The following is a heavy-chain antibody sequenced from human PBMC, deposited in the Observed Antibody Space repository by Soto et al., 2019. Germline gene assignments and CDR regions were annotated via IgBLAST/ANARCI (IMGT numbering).Heavy chain of an antibody. V-gene: IGHV4-30-4*01. Sequence: TTETLAHSCTVSGGSIRSGDYYWSWIRQPPGKGLEWIGYIYYSGSTYYNPSLKSRVTISVDTSKNQFSLKLSSVTAADTAVYYCARDEMDCISTSCYERYYYGMDVWGQGTTVT. D-gene: IGHD2-2*01. J-gene: IGHJ6*02. CDR2: IYYSGST. CDR3: ARDEMDCISTSCYERYYYGMDV. CDR1: GGSIRSGDYY.